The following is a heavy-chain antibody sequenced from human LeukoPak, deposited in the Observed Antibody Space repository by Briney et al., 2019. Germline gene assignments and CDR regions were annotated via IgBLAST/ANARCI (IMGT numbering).Heavy chain of an antibody. V-gene: IGHV3-11*04. CDR2: ISSSGDSK. D-gene: IGHD3-3*01. CDR1: GFTFSDYY. CDR3: ARVLQGEWFFDY. Sequence: PGGSLRLSCAASGFTFSDYYMSWIRQAPGKGLEWISYISSSGDSKHYADSVKGRFTISRDNTKRSLYLQMNSLRVDDTAVYYCARVLQGEWFFDYWGQGTLVTVSS. J-gene: IGHJ4*02.